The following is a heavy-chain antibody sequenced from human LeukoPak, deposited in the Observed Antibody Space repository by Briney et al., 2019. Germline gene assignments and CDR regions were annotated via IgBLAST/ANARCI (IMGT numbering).Heavy chain of an antibody. CDR3: ARWVRGKLFRLDSRNRKGALDI. D-gene: IGHD3-10*01. V-gene: IGHV1-46*01. CDR2: INPSGGST. Sequence: ASVKVSCKASGYTFTSYYMHWVRQAPGQGLEWMGVINPSGGSTSYAQKFQGRVTITGDTSASTAYMELSSLRSEDTAVYYCARWVRGKLFRLDSRNRKGALDIWGQGTMVTVSS. J-gene: IGHJ3*02. CDR1: GYTFTSYY.